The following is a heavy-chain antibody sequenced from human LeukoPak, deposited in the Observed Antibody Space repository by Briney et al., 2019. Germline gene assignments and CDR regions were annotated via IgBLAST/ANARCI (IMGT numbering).Heavy chain of an antibody. Sequence: TGGSLRLSCAVSGITLSNYGMSWVRQAPGKGLEWVAGISGSGGSTYYADSVKGRFTISRDNSKNTLCLQMISLRAEDTAVYFCAKRGVVIRVILVGFHKEAYYFDSWGQGALVTVSS. CDR3: AKRGVVIRVILVGFHKEAYYFDS. D-gene: IGHD3-22*01. CDR1: GITLSNYG. CDR2: ISGSGGST. J-gene: IGHJ4*02. V-gene: IGHV3-23*01.